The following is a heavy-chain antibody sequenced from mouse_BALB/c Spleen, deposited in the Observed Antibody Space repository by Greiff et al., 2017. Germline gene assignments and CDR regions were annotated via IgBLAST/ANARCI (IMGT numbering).Heavy chain of an antibody. CDR2: ISSGSSTI. V-gene: IGHV5-17*02. CDR1: GFTFSSFG. Sequence: EVKLMESGGGLVQPGGSRKLSCAASGFTFSSFGMHWVRQAPEKGLEWVAYISSGSSTIYYADTVKGRFTISRDNPKNTLFLQMTSLRSEDTAMYYCARSRYDGYFDYWGQGTTLTVSS. CDR3: ARSRYDGYFDY. D-gene: IGHD2-14*01. J-gene: IGHJ2*01.